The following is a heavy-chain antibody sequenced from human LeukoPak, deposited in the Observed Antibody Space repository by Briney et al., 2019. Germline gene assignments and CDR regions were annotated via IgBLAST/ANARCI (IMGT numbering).Heavy chain of an antibody. D-gene: IGHD6-19*01. CDR1: GFPFTNFA. CDR3: AKAGSSGWSSSGGDY. J-gene: IGHJ4*02. CDR2: ISGSGGST. V-gene: IGHV3-23*01. Sequence: GGPLSPSFAAPGFPFTNFAMSWFRQPPGKGLDWAPTISGSGGSTFYADSVKGRFTISRDNSKNTLFLQMNGLRAEDTAIYYCAKAGSSGWSSSGGDYWGQGSPVTVSS.